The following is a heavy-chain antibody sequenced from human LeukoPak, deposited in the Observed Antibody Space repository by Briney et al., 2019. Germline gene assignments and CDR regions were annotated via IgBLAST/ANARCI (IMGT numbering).Heavy chain of an antibody. CDR3: ARQKAYYDILTGYYPRREVYY. J-gene: IGHJ4*02. V-gene: IGHV4-39*01. CDR1: GGSISSSSYY. CDR2: IYYSGST. D-gene: IGHD3-9*01. Sequence: SETLSLTCTVSGGSISSSSYYWGWIRQPPWKGLEWIGSIYYSGSTYYNPSLKSRVTISVDTSKNQFSLKLSSVTAADTAVYYCARQKAYYDILTGYYPRREVYYWGQGTLVTVSS.